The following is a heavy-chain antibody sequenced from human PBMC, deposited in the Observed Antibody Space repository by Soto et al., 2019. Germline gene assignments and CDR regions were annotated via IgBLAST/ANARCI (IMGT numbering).Heavy chain of an antibody. CDR1: GGSISSYY. J-gene: IGHJ4*02. D-gene: IGHD2-15*01. CDR3: ARVYGGYLDY. CDR2: IYYSGST. V-gene: IGHV4-59*01. Sequence: QVQLQESGPGLVKPSETLSLTCTVSGGSISSYYWSWIRQPPGKGLEWIGYIYYSGSTNYNPSLKSRVTISVDTSKIQSSLKLSSVTAAHTAVYYCARVYGGYLDYWGQGTLVTVSS.